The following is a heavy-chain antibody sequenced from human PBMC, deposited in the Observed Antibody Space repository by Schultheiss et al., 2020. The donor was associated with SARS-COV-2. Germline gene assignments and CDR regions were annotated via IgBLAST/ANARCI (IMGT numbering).Heavy chain of an antibody. CDR1: GFTFSSYA. J-gene: IGHJ6*03. CDR2: ISSNGGST. D-gene: IGHD7-27*01. CDR3: AKAITGDYHYYYMDV. Sequence: GESLKISCSASGFTFSSYAMHWVRQAPGKGLEYVSAISSNGGSTYYADSVKGRFTISRDNAKNSLYLQMNSLRAEDTALYYCAKAITGDYHYYYMDVWGKGTTVTVSS. V-gene: IGHV3-64*04.